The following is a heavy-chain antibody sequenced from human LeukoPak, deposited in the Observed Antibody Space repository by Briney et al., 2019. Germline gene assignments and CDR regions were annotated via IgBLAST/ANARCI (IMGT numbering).Heavy chain of an antibody. V-gene: IGHV3-23*01. J-gene: IGHJ5*02. D-gene: IGHD3-10*01. Sequence: GGSLRLSCAASGFTFSDYNMRWIRQAPGKGLEWVSAISGSGGSTYYADSVKGRFTISRDNSKNTLYLQMNSLRAEDTAVYYCAKALLWFGELFPTQFDPWGQGTLVTVSS. CDR1: GFTFSDYN. CDR2: ISGSGGST. CDR3: AKALLWFGELFPTQFDP.